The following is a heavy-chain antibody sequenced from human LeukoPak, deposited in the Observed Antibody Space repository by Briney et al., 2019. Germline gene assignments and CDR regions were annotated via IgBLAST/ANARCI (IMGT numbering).Heavy chain of an antibody. J-gene: IGHJ4*02. V-gene: IGHV3-23*01. Sequence: GGSLRLSCAASGFTFSSYAMSWVRQAPGKGLEWVSAISGSGGSTYYADSVKGRFTISRDNSKNTLYLQMNSLRAEDTAVYYCARASGGSGNTAMAYYFDYWGQGTLVTVSS. CDR1: GFTFSSYA. CDR2: ISGSGGST. CDR3: ARASGGSGNTAMAYYFDY. D-gene: IGHD5-18*01.